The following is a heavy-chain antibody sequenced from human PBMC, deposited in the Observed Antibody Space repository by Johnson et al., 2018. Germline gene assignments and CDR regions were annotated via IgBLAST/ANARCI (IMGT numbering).Heavy chain of an antibody. CDR1: GGSISSYY. CDR3: ARDKSADI. Sequence: QVQLQESGPGLVKPSETLSLTCTVSGGSISSYYWSWIRQPPGKGLVWIGYIYYSGSTNYNPSLQSRVTISVDTSKNQFSLKLSSVTAADTAVYYCARDKSADIWGQGTMVTVSS. CDR2: IYYSGST. V-gene: IGHV4-59*01. J-gene: IGHJ3*02.